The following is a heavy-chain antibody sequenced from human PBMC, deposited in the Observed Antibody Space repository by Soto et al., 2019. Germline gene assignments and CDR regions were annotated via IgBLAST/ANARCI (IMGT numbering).Heavy chain of an antibody. J-gene: IGHJ5*02. V-gene: IGHV2-5*02. CDR2: IYWDDDK. CDR3: AHIPNYYQYDWFDP. Sequence: QITLKESGPALVKPTQTLTLTCTFSGFSLTTRGVGVGWIRQPPGKALECLALIYWDDDKRYSPSQQSRLSITNDTSKTQGVLTMTNVDPVDTATYYCAHIPNYYQYDWFDPWGQGTLVSVSS. CDR1: GFSLTTRGVG. D-gene: IGHD3-16*01.